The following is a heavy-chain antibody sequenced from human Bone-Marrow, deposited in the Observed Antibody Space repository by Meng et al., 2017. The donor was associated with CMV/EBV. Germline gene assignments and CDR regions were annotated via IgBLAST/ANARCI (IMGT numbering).Heavy chain of an antibody. D-gene: IGHD1-14*01. V-gene: IGHV3-33*03. Sequence: GGSLRLSCAASGFSFTTYGMHWVRQAPGKGLEWVAFIWYDGSNKYYADSVKGRFTISRDNAKNSLYLQMNSLRAEDAAVYYCASQPDGPLMGDSKPPWYYYYYGMDVWGQGTTVTVSS. CDR1: GFSFTTYG. J-gene: IGHJ6*02. CDR2: IWYDGSNK. CDR3: ASQPDGPLMGDSKPPWYYYYYGMDV.